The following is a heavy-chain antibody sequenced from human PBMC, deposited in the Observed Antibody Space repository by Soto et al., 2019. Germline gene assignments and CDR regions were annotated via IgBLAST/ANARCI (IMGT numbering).Heavy chain of an antibody. CDR1: GFTFSSYA. Sequence: GGSLRLSCAASGFTFSSYAMNWVRQAPGKGLEWVSGISGSGGSTYYADSVKGRFTISRDNSKNTVYLQMNSLRAEETAVYYCAKDREGSQGFVYYYYYGLDVWGQGTTVTVSS. D-gene: IGHD2-15*01. J-gene: IGHJ6*02. CDR2: ISGSGGST. V-gene: IGHV3-23*01. CDR3: AKDREGSQGFVYYYYYGLDV.